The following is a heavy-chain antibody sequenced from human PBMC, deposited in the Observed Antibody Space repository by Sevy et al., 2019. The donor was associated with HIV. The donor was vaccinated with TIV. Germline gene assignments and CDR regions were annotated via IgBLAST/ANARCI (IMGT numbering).Heavy chain of an antibody. J-gene: IGHJ4*02. CDR2: IRSEVYGGTT. CDR1: GFTFGEYS. D-gene: IGHD4-17*01. V-gene: IGHV3-49*03. CDR3: TRGQRVYADYGVDY. Sequence: GGSLRLSCTASGFTFGEYSMSWFGQALGKGLEWVSFIRSEVYGGTTEYAASVKGRFTISRDDSKSIAYLQMSSLKSEDTAVYYCTRGQRVYADYGVDYWGQGTLVTVSS.